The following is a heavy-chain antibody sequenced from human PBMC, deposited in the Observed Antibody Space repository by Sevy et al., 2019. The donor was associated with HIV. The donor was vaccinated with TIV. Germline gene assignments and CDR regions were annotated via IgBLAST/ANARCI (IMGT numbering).Heavy chain of an antibody. Sequence: SETLSLTCTVSGGSTNTYFWTWIRQPPGKGLEWIGYIYNSGSSNYNPSFKSRVTISVDTSKNQFSLRLTSVTAADTAVYYCARAPPVRSGDDSLNWFDPWGQGILVTVSS. CDR2: IYNSGSS. D-gene: IGHD5-12*01. V-gene: IGHV4-59*01. CDR1: GGSTNTYF. J-gene: IGHJ5*02. CDR3: ARAPPVRSGDDSLNWFDP.